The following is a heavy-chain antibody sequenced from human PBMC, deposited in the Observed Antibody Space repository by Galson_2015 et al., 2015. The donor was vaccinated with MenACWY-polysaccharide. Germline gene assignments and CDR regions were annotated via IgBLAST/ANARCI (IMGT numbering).Heavy chain of an antibody. J-gene: IGHJ5*02. CDR1: GYSFSSYD. Sequence: SVKVSCKASGYSFSSYDINWVRQTTGQGLEWMGWMNPNSGNTGYALKFQGRVTMTRNTSICIAYMELSSLRSEDTAVYYCARGGKYYYDSSGYLNWFDPWGQGTLVTVSS. D-gene: IGHD3-22*01. CDR2: MNPNSGNT. V-gene: IGHV1-8*01. CDR3: ARGGKYYYDSSGYLNWFDP.